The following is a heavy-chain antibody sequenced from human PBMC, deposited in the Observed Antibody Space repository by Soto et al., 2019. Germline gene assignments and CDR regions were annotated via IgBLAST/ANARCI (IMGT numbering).Heavy chain of an antibody. CDR2: ISSSAGTI. V-gene: IGHV3-11*01. D-gene: IGHD3-10*01. J-gene: IGHJ6*02. CDR3: ERAACFGAGTYYDYALDV. Sequence: QVQLVESGGGLVKPGGSLRLSCAASGLTFSDHYMTWLRQAPGKGLAWISYISSSAGTIYYADCVKGRFTISRENAKNSRYLQMSNLRAEDTAVYYCERAACFGAGTYYDYALDVWGHGTTVTVSS. CDR1: GLTFSDHY.